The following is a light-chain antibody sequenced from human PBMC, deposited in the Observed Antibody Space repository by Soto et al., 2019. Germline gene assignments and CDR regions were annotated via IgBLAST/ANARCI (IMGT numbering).Light chain of an antibody. J-gene: IGLJ1*01. CDR3: CSYAGSSNV. V-gene: IGLV2-23*02. Sequence: QSALTQPASVSGSPGQAITISCTGASSDVGSYNIVSWYQQHPGKAPKLMIYEVSKRPSGVSNRFSGSKSGNTASLTISGLQADDEADYYCCSYAGSSNVFGTGTKVTVL. CDR2: EVS. CDR1: SSDVGSYNI.